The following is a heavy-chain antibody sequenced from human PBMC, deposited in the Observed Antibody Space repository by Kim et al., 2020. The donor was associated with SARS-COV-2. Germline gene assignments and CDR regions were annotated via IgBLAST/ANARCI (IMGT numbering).Heavy chain of an antibody. CDR1: GGTFSSYT. CDR3: ARDRRFLEGNSHYYYYYGMDV. CDR2: IIPILGIA. J-gene: IGHJ6*02. D-gene: IGHD3-3*01. V-gene: IGHV1-69*04. Sequence: SVKVSCKASGGTFSSYTISWVRQAPGQGLEWMGRIIPILGIANYAQKFQGRVTITADKSTSTAYMELSSLRSEDTAVYYCARDRRFLEGNSHYYYYYGMDVWGQGTTVTVSS.